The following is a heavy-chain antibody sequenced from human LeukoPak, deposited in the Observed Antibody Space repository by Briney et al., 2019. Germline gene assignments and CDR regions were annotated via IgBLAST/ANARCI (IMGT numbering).Heavy chain of an antibody. J-gene: IGHJ5*02. D-gene: IGHD2-2*02. CDR3: ATGPVYCSSTSCYKMPFDP. CDR1: GGSISSSSYH. Sequence: PSETLSLTCTVSGGSISSSSYHWGWIRQPPGKGLEWIGSIYYSGSTYYNPSLKSRVTISVDTSKNQFSLKLSSVTAADTAVYYCATGPVYCSSTSCYKMPFDPWGQGTLVTVSS. CDR2: IYYSGST. V-gene: IGHV4-39*07.